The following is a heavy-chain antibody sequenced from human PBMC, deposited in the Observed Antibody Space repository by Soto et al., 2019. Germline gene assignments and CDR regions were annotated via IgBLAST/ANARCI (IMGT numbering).Heavy chain of an antibody. D-gene: IGHD6-6*01. J-gene: IGHJ6*02. Sequence: QTLSLTCAISGDSVSSNSAAWNWIRQSPSRGLEWLGRTYYRSKWYNDYAVSVKSRITINPDTSKNQFSLQLNSVTPEDTAVYYCARVPYSSSSDYYYGMYVWGQGTTVTVSS. V-gene: IGHV6-1*01. CDR2: TYYRSKWYN. CDR1: GDSVSSNSAA. CDR3: ARVPYSSSSDYYYGMYV.